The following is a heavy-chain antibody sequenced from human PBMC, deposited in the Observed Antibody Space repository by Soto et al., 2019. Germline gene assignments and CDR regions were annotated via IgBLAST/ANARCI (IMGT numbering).Heavy chain of an antibody. Sequence: QITLKESGPTLVKPTQTLTLTCTFSGFSLSTSGVGVGWIRQPPGKALEWLALIYWNDDKRYSPSLKSRLTITKDTSKNQVVLTMTNMDPVDTATYYCALSQGPITMVRGVINYYYGMDVWGQGTTVTVSS. V-gene: IGHV2-5*01. CDR3: ALSQGPITMVRGVINYYYGMDV. D-gene: IGHD3-10*01. CDR1: GFSLSTSGVG. J-gene: IGHJ6*02. CDR2: IYWNDDK.